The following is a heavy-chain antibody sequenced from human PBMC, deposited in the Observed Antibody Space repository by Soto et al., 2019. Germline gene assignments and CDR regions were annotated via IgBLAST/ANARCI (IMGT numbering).Heavy chain of an antibody. CDR2: ISHDGNAQ. CDR3: ARDYDPSNWYNWFHP. D-gene: IGHD3-3*01. CDR1: GFILSTYG. V-gene: IGHV3-30*03. J-gene: IGHJ5*02. Sequence: VGSLRLSCAASGFILSTYGMHWVRQAPGKGLEWVAMISHDGNAQYYVDSVKGRFSVSRDTPKNTLHLHMNSLRSEDTGLYYCARDYDPSNWYNWFHPWGQGTLVTVSS.